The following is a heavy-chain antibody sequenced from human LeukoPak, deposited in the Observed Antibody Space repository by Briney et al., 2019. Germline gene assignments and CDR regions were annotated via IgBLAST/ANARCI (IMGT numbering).Heavy chain of an antibody. CDR1: GGSISSGGYY. CDR2: IYYSGST. V-gene: IGHV4-31*03. D-gene: IGHD6-13*01. CDR3: ARGIAMRGYRLFDY. J-gene: IGHJ4*02. Sequence: PSETLSLTCTVSGGSISSGGYYWSWIRQHPGKGLEWIGYIYYSGSTYYNPSLKSRVTISVDTSKNQFSLKLSSVTAADTAVYYCARGIAMRGYRLFDYWGQGTLVTVSS.